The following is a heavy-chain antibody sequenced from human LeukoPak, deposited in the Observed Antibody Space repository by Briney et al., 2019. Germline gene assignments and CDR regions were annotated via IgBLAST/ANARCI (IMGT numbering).Heavy chain of an antibody. CDR2: IDPSDSYT. CDR3: ARQGLWFGELLPFDY. D-gene: IGHD3-10*01. Sequence: GESLRISCKGSGYSFTSYWISWVRQMPGKGLEWMGRIDPSDSYTNYSPSFQGHVTISADKSIGTAYLQWSSLKASDTAMYYCARQGLWFGELLPFDYWGQGTLVTVSS. J-gene: IGHJ4*02. CDR1: GYSFTSYW. V-gene: IGHV5-10-1*01.